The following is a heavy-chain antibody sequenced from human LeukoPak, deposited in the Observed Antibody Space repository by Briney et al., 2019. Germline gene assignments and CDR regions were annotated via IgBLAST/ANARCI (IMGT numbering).Heavy chain of an antibody. CDR1: GYSISSGFY. Sequence: TPSETLSLTCSVSGYSISSGFYWGWIRQPPGKGLECIGSMFHSGSTYYNPSLKSRVTISVDTSKNQFSLKLSSVTAADTAVYYCARANYYDTSGYSRGAFDIWGQGTMVTVSS. J-gene: IGHJ3*02. D-gene: IGHD3-22*01. CDR3: ARANYYDTSGYSRGAFDI. CDR2: MFHSGST. V-gene: IGHV4-38-2*02.